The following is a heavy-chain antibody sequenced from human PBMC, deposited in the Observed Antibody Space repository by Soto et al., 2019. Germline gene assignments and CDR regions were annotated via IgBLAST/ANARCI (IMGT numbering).Heavy chain of an antibody. V-gene: IGHV3-30*03. CDR1: GFTFSHYG. CDR3: ARYSGKYQGPIDY. J-gene: IGHJ4*02. CDR2: ISYDGSNK. Sequence: QVQLVESGGGVVQPGRSLRLSYAASGFTFSHYGIHWVRQAPGKGLEWLAVISYDGSNKHYADSVKGRFTVSRDNSKNTLYLQMNSLRAEDTAVYFCARYSGKYQGPIDYWGQGTLVTVSS. D-gene: IGHD1-26*01.